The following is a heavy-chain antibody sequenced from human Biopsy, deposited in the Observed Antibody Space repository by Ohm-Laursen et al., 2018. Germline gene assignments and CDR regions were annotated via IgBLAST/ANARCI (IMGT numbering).Heavy chain of an antibody. CDR1: GRTFSDYR. D-gene: IGHD4-17*01. V-gene: IGHV4-34*08. CDR2: INQSGST. CDR3: GNEVYGRDY. Sequence: GTLSLTCVVFGRTFSDYRWTWIRQPPGKGLEWIGQINQSGSTNYNPSLKSRVTISADAPKYEFSLRLTSVTAADTAVYFCGNEVYGRDYWGLGARVTVSS. J-gene: IGHJ4*02.